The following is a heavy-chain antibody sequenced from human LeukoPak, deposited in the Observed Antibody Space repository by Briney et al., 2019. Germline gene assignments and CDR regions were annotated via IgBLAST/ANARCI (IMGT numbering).Heavy chain of an antibody. CDR3: ARPRAAAAGTGFDY. CDR1: GGSISSSDYY. V-gene: IGHV4-39*02. D-gene: IGHD6-13*01. J-gene: IGHJ4*02. CDR2: IHYSGNT. Sequence: SETLSLTCTASGGSISSSDYYWGWIRQPPGKGLDWIGCIHYSGNTYYNPPLKSRVTISVDTSRNHFSLRLSSVTAADTAVYYCARPRAAAAGTGFDYWGQGTLVTVSS.